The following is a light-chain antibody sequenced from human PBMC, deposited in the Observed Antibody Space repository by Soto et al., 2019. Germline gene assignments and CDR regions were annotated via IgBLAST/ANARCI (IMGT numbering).Light chain of an antibody. CDR3: HHDYSYTRTT. CDR2: KAS. J-gene: IGKJ1*01. CDR1: QSISSW. Sequence: DIQMTQSPSTLSASVGDRVTITCRASQSISSWLAWYQQNPGKAPKLLIYKASSLESGVPSRFSGSGSGTELILTSSSLQPDDFAAYYCHHDYSYTRTTFGQGTKVEIK. V-gene: IGKV1-5*03.